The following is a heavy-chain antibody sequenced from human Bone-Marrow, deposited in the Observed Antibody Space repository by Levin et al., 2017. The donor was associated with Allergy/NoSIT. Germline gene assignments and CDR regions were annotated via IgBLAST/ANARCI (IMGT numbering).Heavy chain of an antibody. V-gene: IGHV4-4*01. Sequence: GSLRLSCAVSGGSISSPTWWSWVRLPPGKGLEWIGEISFAGDTHYRPSLKSRVTISVDKSRDQISLKLNSVTAADTAIYFCARNRPNCWCFDSWGQGALVSVSS. CDR1: GGSISSPTW. D-gene: IGHD2-21*01. CDR2: ISFAGDT. CDR3: ARNRPNCWCFDS. J-gene: IGHJ4*02.